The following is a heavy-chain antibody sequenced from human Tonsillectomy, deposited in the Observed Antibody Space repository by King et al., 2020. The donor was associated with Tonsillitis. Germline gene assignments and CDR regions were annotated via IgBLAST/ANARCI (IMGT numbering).Heavy chain of an antibody. J-gene: IGHJ4*02. CDR1: VASISSYY. CDR2: IHTSGST. Sequence: QVQLQESGPGLVKPSETLSLTCTVSVASISSYYWTWIRQPAGKGLEWIGRIHTSGSTSDSPSLECGVTSSVDTSMNQFSLKLTAMTAADTAVYYCVRDQPVGSTRFDYWGQGILVTVSS. V-gene: IGHV4-4*07. D-gene: IGHD2-2*01. CDR3: VRDQPVGSTRFDY.